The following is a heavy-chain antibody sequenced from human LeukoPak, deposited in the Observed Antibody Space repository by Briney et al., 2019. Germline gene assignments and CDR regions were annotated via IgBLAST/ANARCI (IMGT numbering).Heavy chain of an antibody. D-gene: IGHD6-19*01. CDR2: TYYRSKWKN. CDR3: TREGGGAEAAFYY. J-gene: IGHJ4*02. CDR1: GDSVSSNSAC. Sequence: SQTLSLTCVISGDSVSSNSACWNWIRQSPSRGLEWLGRTYYRSKWKNDYAPSVRGRITINPDTSKNQFSLQLNSVTPDDTAVYYCTREGGGAEAAFYYWGQGTLVTVSS. V-gene: IGHV6-1*01.